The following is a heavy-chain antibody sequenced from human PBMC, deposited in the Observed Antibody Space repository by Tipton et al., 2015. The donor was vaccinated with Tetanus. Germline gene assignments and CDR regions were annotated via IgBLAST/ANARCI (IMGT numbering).Heavy chain of an antibody. D-gene: IGHD2-21*02. J-gene: IGHJ4*02. CDR1: GALLTTGGYS. V-gene: IGHV4-61*08. CDR3: ARDAGDSGY. Sequence: LRLSCNVSGALLTTGGYSWGWIRQPPGQGLEWLGYIYQTDNTYYNPSLKRRLTMSLDSSKNQFSLRLASVTSADTAVYYCARDAGDSGYWGQGALVTVSS. CDR2: IYQTDNT.